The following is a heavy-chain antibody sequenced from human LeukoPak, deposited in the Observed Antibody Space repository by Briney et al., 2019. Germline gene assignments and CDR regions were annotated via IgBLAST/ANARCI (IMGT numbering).Heavy chain of an antibody. J-gene: IGHJ4*02. V-gene: IGHV3-73*01. Sequence: GSQRLSCAASEITFIRSALHWVRQASGKGLEWVGRIRSTANGYATAYAASVKGRFTISRDDSKNTAYLQMDSLKTEDTAVYYCARRSGIAVAGAFDYWGQGTLVTVSS. CDR3: ARRSGIAVAGAFDY. CDR1: EITFIRSA. D-gene: IGHD6-19*01. CDR2: IRSTANGYAT.